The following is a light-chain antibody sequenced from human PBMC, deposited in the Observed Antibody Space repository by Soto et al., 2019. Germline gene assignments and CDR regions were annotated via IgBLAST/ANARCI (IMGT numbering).Light chain of an antibody. J-gene: IGKJ5*01. CDR3: QQYNDWPTIT. CDR1: QSVRSD. CDR2: GGS. Sequence: EIVMTQSPATLSVPPGDSATFSCRATQSVRSDLAWYQQKPGQAPRLLIYGGSIRAADIPDRFSGSGSVTEFTLTISPLQSEDSAVYYCQQYNDWPTITCGQGTRLETK. V-gene: IGKV3-15*01.